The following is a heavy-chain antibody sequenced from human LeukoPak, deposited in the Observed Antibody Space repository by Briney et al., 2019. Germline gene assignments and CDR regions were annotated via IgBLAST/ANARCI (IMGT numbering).Heavy chain of an antibody. J-gene: IGHJ5*02. D-gene: IGHD6-13*01. CDR1: GFTFSGSS. Sequence: GGSLRLSCAASGFTFSGSSMHWVRQASGKGLEWVGLIRTKANTYATAYAASVTGRFTISRDDSKTTSYLQMNSLKTEDTALYFCTTSYSGNSWYDWFGPWGQGTLVTVSS. CDR2: IRTKANTYAT. V-gene: IGHV3-73*01. CDR3: TTSYSGNSWYDWFGP.